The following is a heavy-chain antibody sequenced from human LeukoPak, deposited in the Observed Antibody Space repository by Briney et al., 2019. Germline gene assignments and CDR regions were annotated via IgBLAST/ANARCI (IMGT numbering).Heavy chain of an antibody. CDR2: IYYSGST. CDR3: ARRGNPLDY. CDR1: GGSISSSSYY. D-gene: IGHD1-14*01. V-gene: IGHV4-39*01. Sequence: SETLSLTCTVSGGSISSSSYYWGWIRQPPGKGLEWIGSIYYSGSTYYNPSLKSRVTISVDTSKNQFSLKLSSVTAADTAVYYCARRGNPLDYWGQGTLVTASS. J-gene: IGHJ4*02.